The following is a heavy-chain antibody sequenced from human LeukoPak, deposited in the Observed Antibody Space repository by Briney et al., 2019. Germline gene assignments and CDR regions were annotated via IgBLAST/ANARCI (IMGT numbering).Heavy chain of an antibody. D-gene: IGHD3-10*01. CDR3: AREVVRGVFDY. CDR1: GGSISSYY. V-gene: IGHV4-59*01. J-gene: IGHJ4*02. CDR2: IYYSGST. Sequence: KPSETLSLTCTVSGGSISSYYWSWIRQPPGKGLEWIGYIYYSGSTNYNPSLKSRVTISVDTSKNQFSLKLSSVTTADTAVYYCAREVVRGVFDYWGQGTLVTVSS.